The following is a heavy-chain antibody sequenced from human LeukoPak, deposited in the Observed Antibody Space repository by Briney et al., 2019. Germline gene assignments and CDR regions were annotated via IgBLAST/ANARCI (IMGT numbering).Heavy chain of an antibody. Sequence: GGSLRLSCAASGFTFSSYGMHWVRQAPGKGLEWVAYIRYDGTNKYYADSVKGRFTISRDNSKNTLYLQMNSLRAEDTAVYYCAKSAPLGYSYGTFFDYWGQGTLVTVSS. CDR3: AKSAPLGYSYGTFFDY. D-gene: IGHD5-18*01. CDR2: IRYDGTNK. V-gene: IGHV3-30*02. J-gene: IGHJ4*02. CDR1: GFTFSSYG.